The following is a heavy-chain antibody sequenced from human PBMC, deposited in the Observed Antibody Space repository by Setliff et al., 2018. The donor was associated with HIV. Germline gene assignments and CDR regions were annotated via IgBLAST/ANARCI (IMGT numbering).Heavy chain of an antibody. D-gene: IGHD3-10*01. V-gene: IGHV1-46*01. CDR2: INTSGGSA. CDR3: ASKGGSGNYPDSDAFDI. J-gene: IGHJ3*02. CDR1: GYTFTSYP. Sequence: ASVKVSCKASGYTFTSYPMHWVRQAPGQGLEWMGVINTSGGSAGYAEKFQGRVTMTRDTSTSTVYMELRSLRSEDTAIYYCASKGGSGNYPDSDAFDIWGQGTLVTVSS.